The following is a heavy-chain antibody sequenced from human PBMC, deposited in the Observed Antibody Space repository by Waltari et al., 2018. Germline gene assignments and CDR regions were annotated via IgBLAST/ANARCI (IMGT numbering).Heavy chain of an antibody. CDR2: IHPRGRT. CDR1: GASVSSNYW. J-gene: IGHJ4*02. Sequence: QLQLQESGPGLVKPSGTLSLTCTVSGASVSSNYWWSWVRQAPEKGLEWIGQIHPRGRTNYNPSLESRVAISLDTSNNQFSLKVTSTTAADTAVYYGARDRGRGLYLDSWGQGTLVTVSP. D-gene: IGHD2-15*01. CDR3: ARDRGRGLYLDS. V-gene: IGHV4-4*02.